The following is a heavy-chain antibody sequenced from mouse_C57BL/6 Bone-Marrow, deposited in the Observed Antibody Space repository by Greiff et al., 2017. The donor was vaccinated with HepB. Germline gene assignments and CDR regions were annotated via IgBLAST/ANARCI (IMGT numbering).Heavy chain of an antibody. V-gene: IGHV1-15*01. Sequence: VQLQQSGAELVRPGASVTLSCKASGYTFTDYEMHWVKQTPVHGLEWIGAIDPETGGTAYNQKFKGKAIMTADKSSSTAYIELRSLTSEDSAFYYCTRSKVPYYYGSRGFDYWGQGTTLTVSS. D-gene: IGHD1-1*01. CDR1: GYTFTDYE. J-gene: IGHJ2*01. CDR2: IDPETGGT. CDR3: TRSKVPYYYGSRGFDY.